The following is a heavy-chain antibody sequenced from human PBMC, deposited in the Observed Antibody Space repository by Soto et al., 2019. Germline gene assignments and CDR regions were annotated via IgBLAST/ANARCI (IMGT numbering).Heavy chain of an antibody. V-gene: IGHV4-34*01. CDR2: INHSGST. Sequence: SETLSLTCAVYGGSFSGYYWSWIRQPPGKGLEWIGEINHSGSTNYNPSLKSRVTISVDTSKNQFSLKLSSVTAADTAVYYCARGRIQLWLGVFDYWGQGTLVTVSS. CDR1: GGSFSGYY. CDR3: ARGRIQLWLGVFDY. J-gene: IGHJ4*02. D-gene: IGHD5-18*01.